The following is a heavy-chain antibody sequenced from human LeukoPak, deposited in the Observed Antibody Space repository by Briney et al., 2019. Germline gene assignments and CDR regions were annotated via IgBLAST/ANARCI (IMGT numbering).Heavy chain of an antibody. CDR1: GYTFSSYD. Sequence: ASVKVSCKASGYTFSSYDINWVRQATGQGLEWMGWMNPNSGNTGYAQKFQGRVTITTNTSISTAYMELSSLRSEDTAVYYCARDLVGKYSGSYYGLTDYWGQGTLVTVSS. V-gene: IGHV1-8*03. CDR3: ARDLVGKYSGSYYGLTDY. J-gene: IGHJ4*02. CDR2: MNPNSGNT. D-gene: IGHD1-26*01.